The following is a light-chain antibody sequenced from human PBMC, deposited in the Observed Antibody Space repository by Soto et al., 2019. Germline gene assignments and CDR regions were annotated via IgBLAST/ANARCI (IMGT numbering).Light chain of an antibody. CDR3: KQRSNSLN. CDR2: DAS. J-gene: IGKJ4*01. V-gene: IGKV3-11*01. Sequence: DIVFTHSPAKLYLSPLKRATLSFSASQSVSSYLAWYQQKPGQAPRLLIYDASNRTTGIPSRFSGSGSGTDFSLTISSLEPEDFAVYYCKQRSNSLNCGGGNTGDIK. CDR1: QSVSSY.